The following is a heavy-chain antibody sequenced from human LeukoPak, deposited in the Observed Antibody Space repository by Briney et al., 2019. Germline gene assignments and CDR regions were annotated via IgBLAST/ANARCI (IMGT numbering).Heavy chain of an antibody. J-gene: IGHJ3*02. CDR2: ISSSGTTI. CDR1: GFTFSDYN. D-gene: IGHD1-14*01. CDR3: ARIKGYTRFDI. V-gene: IGHV3-11*04. Sequence: GGSLRFSCAASGFTFSDYNMSWIRQAPGKGLEWVSYISSSGTTIYYADSVKGRFTISRDNAKNSLYLQMNSLRAEDTAVYYCARIKGYTRFDIWGQGTMVTVSS.